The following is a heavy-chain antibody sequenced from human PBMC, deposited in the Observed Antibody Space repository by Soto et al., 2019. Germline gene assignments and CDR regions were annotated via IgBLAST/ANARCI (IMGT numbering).Heavy chain of an antibody. CDR1: GFTFSSHN. CDR2: ISSSSNYI. V-gene: IGHV3-21*01. D-gene: IGHD3-10*01. Sequence: GSLRLSCAASGFTFSSHNMNWVRQAPGKGLEWVSWISSSSNYIYYSDLVKGRFTISRDNAKGSLYLQMNSLRVEDTAVYYCARYIWFGELLSYGMDVWGQGTTVTVSS. J-gene: IGHJ6*02. CDR3: ARYIWFGELLSYGMDV.